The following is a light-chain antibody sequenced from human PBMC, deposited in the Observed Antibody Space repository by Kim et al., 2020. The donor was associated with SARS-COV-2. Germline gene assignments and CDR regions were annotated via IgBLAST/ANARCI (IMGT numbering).Light chain of an antibody. CDR3: QQYYSTPQT. CDR1: QSVLYSSNNKNY. J-gene: IGKJ1*01. Sequence: DIVMTQSPVSLAVSLGERATINCKSSQSVLYSSNNKNYLAWYQQKPGQPPKLLIYWASTRESGVPDRFSGSGSGTDFTLTISSLQAEDVAVYYCQQYYSTPQTFGQGTKVDIK. CDR2: WAS. V-gene: IGKV4-1*01.